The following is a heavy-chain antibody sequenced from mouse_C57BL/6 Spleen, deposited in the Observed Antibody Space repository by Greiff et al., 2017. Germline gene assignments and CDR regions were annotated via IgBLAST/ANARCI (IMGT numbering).Heavy chain of an antibody. CDR2: IDPSDSYT. CDR1: GYTFTSYW. D-gene: IGHD1-1*02. J-gene: IGHJ2*01. CDR3: AREGYYGYFDY. V-gene: IGHV1-50*01. Sequence: QVQLQQSGAELVKPGASVKLSCKASGYTFTSYWMQWVKQRPGQGLEWIGEIDPSDSYTNYNQKFKGKATLTVDTSSSTAYMQLSSLTSEDSAVYYCAREGYYGYFDYWGQGTTLTVSS.